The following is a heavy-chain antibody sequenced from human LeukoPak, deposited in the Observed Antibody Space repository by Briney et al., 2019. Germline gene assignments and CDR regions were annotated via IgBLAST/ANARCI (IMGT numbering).Heavy chain of an antibody. CDR3: ARLFSPVTVRFDP. D-gene: IGHD2/OR15-2a*01. V-gene: IGHV3-48*04. J-gene: IGHJ5*02. CDR1: GFIFSDYN. Sequence: GGSLRLSCEASGFIFSDYNMNWVRQAPGKGLEWLSFIDSSSSTIYYADSVKGRFTISRDNAKNSLYLQMNSLRAEDTAVYYCARLFSPVTVRFDPWGQGTLVTVSS. CDR2: IDSSSSTI.